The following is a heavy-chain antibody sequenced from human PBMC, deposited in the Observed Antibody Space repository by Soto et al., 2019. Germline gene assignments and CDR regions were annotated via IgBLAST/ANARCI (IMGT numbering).Heavy chain of an antibody. CDR1: GYTFTSYA. CDR3: ARDRLRITILNWFDP. V-gene: IGHV1-3*01. D-gene: IGHD3-9*01. Sequence: GASVKVSCKASGYTFTSYAMHWVRQAPGQRLEWMGWINAGNGNTKYSQKFQGRVTITRDTSASTAYMELSSLRSEDTAVYYCARDRLRITILNWFDPWGQGTLVTVSS. CDR2: INAGNGNT. J-gene: IGHJ5*02.